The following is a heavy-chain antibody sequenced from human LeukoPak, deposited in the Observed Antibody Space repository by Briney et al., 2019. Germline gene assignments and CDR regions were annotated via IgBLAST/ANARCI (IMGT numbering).Heavy chain of an antibody. CDR2: IYYTGST. CDR1: GGSISSYY. V-gene: IGHV4-59*08. D-gene: IGHD3-16*02. J-gene: IGHJ3*02. CDR3: ARHGVWGSYRSDAFDI. Sequence: SETLSLTCTVSGGSISSYYWSWIRQSPGKGLEWIGYIYYTGSTNYNPSLKSRVTKSVDTSKNQFSLKLSSVTAADTAVYYCARHGVWGSYRSDAFDIWGQGTMVTVSS.